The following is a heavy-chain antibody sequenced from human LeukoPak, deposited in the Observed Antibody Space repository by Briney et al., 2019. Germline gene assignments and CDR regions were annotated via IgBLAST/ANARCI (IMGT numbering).Heavy chain of an antibody. CDR1: GDSISSGNYY. D-gene: IGHD2-2*01. CDR2: IYTSGSP. J-gene: IGHJ2*01. Sequence: SQTLSLTCTVSGDSISSGNYYWSWIRQPAGKGLEWIGRIYTSGSPNYNPSLKSRVIMSVDTSKNQFSLKLSSVTAADTAVYYCARVTRYCSSSSCDFDLRYFDLWGRGTLVTVSS. V-gene: IGHV4-61*02. CDR3: ARVTRYCSSSSCDFDLRYFDL.